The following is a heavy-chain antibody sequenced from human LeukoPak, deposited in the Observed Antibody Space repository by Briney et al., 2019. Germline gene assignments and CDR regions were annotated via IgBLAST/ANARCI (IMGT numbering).Heavy chain of an antibody. V-gene: IGHV1-24*01. Sequence: ASVKVSCKVSGYTLTELSMHWVRQAPGKGLEWMGGFDPEDGETIYAQKFQGRVTMTEDTSTDTAYMELSSLRSEDTAVYYRATDGGQRIWFGELGYWGQGTLVTVSS. CDR3: ATDGGQRIWFGELGY. CDR1: GYTLTELS. D-gene: IGHD3-10*01. J-gene: IGHJ4*02. CDR2: FDPEDGET.